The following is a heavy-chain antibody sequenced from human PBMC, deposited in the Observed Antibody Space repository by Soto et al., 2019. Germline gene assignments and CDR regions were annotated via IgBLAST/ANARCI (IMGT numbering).Heavy chain of an antibody. Sequence: ASVKVSCKASGYSFTSLDINWVRQTAGQGLEWMGWMEPSTGRTGYAQKFQGRVTMTRDTSINTAYMELTTLTSDDTAFYYCARGVSAGVDYWGEGTLVTVSS. D-gene: IGHD1-26*01. CDR1: GYSFTSLD. CDR2: MEPSTGRT. CDR3: ARGVSAGVDY. V-gene: IGHV1-8*01. J-gene: IGHJ4*02.